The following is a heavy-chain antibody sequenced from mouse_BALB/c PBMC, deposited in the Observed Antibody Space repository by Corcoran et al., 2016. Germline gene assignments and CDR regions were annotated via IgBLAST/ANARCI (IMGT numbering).Heavy chain of an antibody. CDR1: GYSFTGYT. CDR3: ANWDY. CDR2: INPYNGGT. V-gene: IGHV1-18*01. Sequence: EVQLQQSGPELVKPGASMKISCKASGYSFTGYTMNWVKQSHGKNLELIGLINPYNGGTSYNQKFKGKATLTVDKSSSTAYMELLSLTSEDSAVYYCANWDYWGQGTTLTVSS. J-gene: IGHJ2*01. D-gene: IGHD4-1*01.